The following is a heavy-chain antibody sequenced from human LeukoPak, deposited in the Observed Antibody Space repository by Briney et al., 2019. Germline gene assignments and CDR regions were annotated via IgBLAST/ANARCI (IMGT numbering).Heavy chain of an antibody. CDR2: IYYSWST. J-gene: IGHJ5*02. CDR3: ARVNSWFDP. V-gene: IGHV4-31*03. CDR1: GGSISKDGYY. Sequence: PSETLSLTCIVSGGSISKDGYYWSWIRQHPGKGLEWIGHIYYSWSTYYNPSLKSRLTMSVDTSKNQFSLKLTSVTAADTAVYYCARVNSWFDPWGQGILVTVSS.